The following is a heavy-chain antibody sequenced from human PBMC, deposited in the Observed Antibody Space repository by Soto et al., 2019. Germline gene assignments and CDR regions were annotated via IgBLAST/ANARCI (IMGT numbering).Heavy chain of an antibody. CDR2: IYYSGST. CDR1: GGSISSSSYY. D-gene: IGHD6-19*01. CDR3: ARTNSSGWYPYFDY. Sequence: QLPLQESGPGLVKPSDTLSLTCTVSGGSISSSSYYWGWVRQPPGKGLEWIGRIYYSGSTYYNPSLKSRVTISVDTSKNKFSLKLSSVTAADTAVYYCARTNSSGWYPYFDYWGQGTLVTVSS. V-gene: IGHV4-39*01. J-gene: IGHJ4*02.